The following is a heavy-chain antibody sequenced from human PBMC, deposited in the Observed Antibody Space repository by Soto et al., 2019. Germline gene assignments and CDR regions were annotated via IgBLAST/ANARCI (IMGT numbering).Heavy chain of an antibody. V-gene: IGHV3-74*01. J-gene: IGHJ4*02. Sequence: EVQLVESGGALVQPGESLRVSCAASGFPFSSDWVHWVRQAPGKGLVWVSSINSDSSTTNYAGSVKGRFTISRDNAKNMLYLQMNSLGAEDTAVYYCASGGDIDYWGQGTLVIVSS. CDR1: GFPFSSDW. CDR3: ASGGDIDY. CDR2: INSDSSTT. D-gene: IGHD3-16*01.